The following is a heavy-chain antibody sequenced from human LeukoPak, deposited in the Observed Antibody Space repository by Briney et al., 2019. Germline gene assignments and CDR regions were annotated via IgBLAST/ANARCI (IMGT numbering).Heavy chain of an antibody. V-gene: IGHV4-39*07. CDR3: ASTSSSTSCYSSPFAHYYMDV. Sequence: SETLSLTCTVSGGSISSSSYCWGWIRQPPGKGLEWIGSIYYSGSTYYNPSLKSRVTISVDTSKNQFSLKLSSVTAADTAVYYCASTSSSTSCYSSPFAHYYMDVWGKGTTVTVSS. CDR2: IYYSGST. D-gene: IGHD2-2*01. CDR1: GGSISSSSYC. J-gene: IGHJ6*03.